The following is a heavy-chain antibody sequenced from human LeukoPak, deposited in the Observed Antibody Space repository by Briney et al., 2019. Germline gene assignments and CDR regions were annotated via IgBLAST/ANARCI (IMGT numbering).Heavy chain of an antibody. CDR2: IYSGGST. Sequence: PGGSLRLSCAASGFTVSSNYMSWVRQAPGKGLEWVSVIYSGGSTYYADSVKGRFTISRDNSKNTLYLQMNSLRAEDTAVYYCAKHHYDFWSGYSYWGQGTLVTVSS. CDR3: AKHHYDFWSGYSY. D-gene: IGHD3-3*01. CDR1: GFTVSSNY. V-gene: IGHV3-53*01. J-gene: IGHJ4*02.